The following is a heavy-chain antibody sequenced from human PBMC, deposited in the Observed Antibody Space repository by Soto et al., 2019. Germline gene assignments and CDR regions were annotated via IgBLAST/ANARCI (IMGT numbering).Heavy chain of an antibody. J-gene: IGHJ6*02. V-gene: IGHV5-51*01. CDR1: GYSFTSYW. D-gene: IGHD3-10*01. CDR2: IYPGDSDT. Sequence: GESLKISCKGSGYSFTSYWIGWVRQMPGKGLEWMGIIYPGDSDTRYSPSFQGQVTISADKSISTAYLQWSSLKASDTAMYYCARSLYYYGSGSYYRSYYYGVDVWGQGTTVTVSS. CDR3: ARSLYYYGSGSYYRSYYYGVDV.